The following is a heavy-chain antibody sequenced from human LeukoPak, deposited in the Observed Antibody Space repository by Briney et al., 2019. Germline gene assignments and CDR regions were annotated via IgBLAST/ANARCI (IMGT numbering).Heavy chain of an antibody. D-gene: IGHD1-26*01. Sequence: ASVKVSCKASGYTFTGYYMHWVRQAPGQGLEWMGWINPNSGGTNYAQNFQGRVTMTRDTSISTAYMELSRLRSDDTAVYCCARDRGVVGTPEGLDYWGQGTLVTVSS. V-gene: IGHV1-2*02. CDR1: GYTFTGYY. CDR2: INPNSGGT. J-gene: IGHJ4*02. CDR3: ARDRGVVGTPEGLDY.